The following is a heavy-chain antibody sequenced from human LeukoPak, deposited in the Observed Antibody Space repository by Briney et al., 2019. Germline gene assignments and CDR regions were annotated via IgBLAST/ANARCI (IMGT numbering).Heavy chain of an antibody. V-gene: IGHV3-30*02. J-gene: IGHJ6*03. D-gene: IGHD3-16*01. CDR2: IRYDGSNK. CDR3: AKARYGYHYYYYMDV. Sequence: PGGSLRLSCAASGFTFSSYGMHWVRQAPGKGLEWAAFIRYDGSNKYYADSVKGRFTISRDNSKNTLYLQMNSLRAEDTAVYYCAKARYGYHYYYYMDVWGKGTTVTVSS. CDR1: GFTFSSYG.